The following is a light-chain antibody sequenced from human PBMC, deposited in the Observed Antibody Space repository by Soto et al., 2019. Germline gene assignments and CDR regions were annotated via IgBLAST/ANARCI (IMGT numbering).Light chain of an antibody. CDR3: QSYDSSLSYV. CDR1: SSNIGAGYD. J-gene: IGLJ1*01. Sequence: QPVLTQPPSVSGAPGQRVTISCTGSSSNIGAGYDVHWYQQLPGTVPKLLIYGNSNRPSGVPDRFSGSKSGTSASLAITGLQAEDEADYYCQSYDSSLSYVFGPGTKVTVL. V-gene: IGLV1-40*01. CDR2: GNS.